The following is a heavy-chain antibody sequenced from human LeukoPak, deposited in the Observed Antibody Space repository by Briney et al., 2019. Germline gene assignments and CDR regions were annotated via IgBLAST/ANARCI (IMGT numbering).Heavy chain of an antibody. Sequence: PGGSLRPSSAVSVFTFSIYAMSWVRPAPGKGLEWVSGISGSGGSTNYADSEKGRFTISRDNSKNTLYLQMNILRAEDTAVYYCAKEVLSDSSGYYFPYYFDYWGQGTLVTVS. CDR3: AKEVLSDSSGYYFPYYFDY. J-gene: IGHJ4*02. CDR2: ISGSGGST. CDR1: VFTFSIYA. V-gene: IGHV3-23*01. D-gene: IGHD3-22*01.